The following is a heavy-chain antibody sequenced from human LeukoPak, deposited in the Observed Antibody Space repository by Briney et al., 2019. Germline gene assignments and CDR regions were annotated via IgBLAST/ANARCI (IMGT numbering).Heavy chain of an antibody. Sequence: PGGSLRLSCAASGFTFSSYSMNWVRQAPGKGLEWVSSISSSSSYIYYADSVKGRFTISRDNSKNTLYLQMNSLRPEDTAVYYCARVGGLWSGFDYWGQGTLVTVSS. J-gene: IGHJ4*02. CDR2: ISSSSSYI. CDR1: GFTFSSYS. V-gene: IGHV3-21*01. D-gene: IGHD3-3*01. CDR3: ARVGGLWSGFDY.